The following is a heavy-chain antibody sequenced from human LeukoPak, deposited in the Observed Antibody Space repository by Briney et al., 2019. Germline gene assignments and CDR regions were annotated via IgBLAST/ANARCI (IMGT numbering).Heavy chain of an antibody. V-gene: IGHV3-15*01. J-gene: IGHJ4*02. D-gene: IGHD3-22*01. CDR1: GFTFSNAW. CDR2: IKSKADGGTT. Sequence: PGGSLRLSCAASGFTFSNAWMSWVRQAPGKGLEWVGRIKSKADGGTTDYAAPVKGRFTISRDDSKNTLYLQMNSLKTEDTAVYYCTTDYYYDSSGYYVGYWGQGTLVTVSS. CDR3: TTDYYYDSSGYYVGY.